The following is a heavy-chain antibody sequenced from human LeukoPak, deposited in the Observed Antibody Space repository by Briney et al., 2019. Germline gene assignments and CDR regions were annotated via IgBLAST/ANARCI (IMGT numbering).Heavy chain of an antibody. CDR2: IYYSGST. CDR3: ARRNNFNYEGRAFDI. CDR1: GGSISSYY. J-gene: IGHJ3*02. Sequence: TAETRSLTCTVSGGSISSYYWNWIRQPPGKGLEWIGYIYYSGSTDYNPSLKSRVAISVDTSNNQFSLKLSSVTAADTAVYYCARRNNFNYEGRAFDIWGQGTMVTVSS. D-gene: IGHD1-7*01. V-gene: IGHV4-59*08.